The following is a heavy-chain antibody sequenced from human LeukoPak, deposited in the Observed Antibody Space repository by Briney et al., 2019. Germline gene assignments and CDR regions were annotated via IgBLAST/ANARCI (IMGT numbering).Heavy chain of an antibody. D-gene: IGHD3-10*01. CDR3: ARGLWFGELYFDY. CDR2: IYSGGTT. Sequence: GGSLRLSCAASGFTVSSNYMSWVRQAPGKGLEWVSVIYSGGTTYQADSVKGRFTISRDNSKNTLYLQMNSLGAEDTAVYYCARGLWFGELYFDYWGQGTLVTVSS. V-gene: IGHV3-53*01. CDR1: GFTVSSNY. J-gene: IGHJ4*02.